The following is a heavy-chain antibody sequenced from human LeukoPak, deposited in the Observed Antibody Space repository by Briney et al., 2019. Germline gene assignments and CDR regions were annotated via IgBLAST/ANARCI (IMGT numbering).Heavy chain of an antibody. CDR2: IWYDGSNK. J-gene: IGHJ5*02. Sequence: QTGGSLRLSCAASGFIFNSYGMHWVRQAPGKGLEWVALIWYDGSNKYYTDSVKGRFTISRDNSKNTLYLQMNSLRAEDTAVYYCAKDLMGYSYGPNWFDPWGQGTLVTVSS. D-gene: IGHD5-18*01. CDR3: AKDLMGYSYGPNWFDP. V-gene: IGHV3-33*06. CDR1: GFIFNSYG.